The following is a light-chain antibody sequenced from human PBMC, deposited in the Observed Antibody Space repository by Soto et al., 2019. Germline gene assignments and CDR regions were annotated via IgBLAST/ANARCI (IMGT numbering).Light chain of an antibody. V-gene: IGKV1-5*01. CDR2: DAT. CDR3: LQYHYWWT. CDR1: QSISSW. Sequence: DVQMTQTPSTLSASVGDRVTITFRASQSISSWLAWYQQKPGKAPKLLIYDATSLESGVPSRFSGSGSGTELTLTISSLQSEDFAVYYCLQYHYWWTFGQGTKVDIK. J-gene: IGKJ1*01.